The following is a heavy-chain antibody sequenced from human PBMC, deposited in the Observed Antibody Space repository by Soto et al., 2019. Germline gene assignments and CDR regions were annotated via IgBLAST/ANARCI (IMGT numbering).Heavy chain of an antibody. CDR2: IYHSGST. CDR1: GGSISSGGYS. J-gene: IGHJ4*02. V-gene: IGHV4-30-2*01. CDR3: AGGMTTVTTLDY. D-gene: IGHD4-17*01. Sequence: QLQLQESGSGLVKPSQTLSLTCAVSGGSISSGGYSWSWIRQPPGKGLEWIGYIYHSGSTYYNPSLKRRVTISLDRSRMQCSLKLSSVTAAETAVYYCAGGMTTVTTLDYWGQGTLVTVSS.